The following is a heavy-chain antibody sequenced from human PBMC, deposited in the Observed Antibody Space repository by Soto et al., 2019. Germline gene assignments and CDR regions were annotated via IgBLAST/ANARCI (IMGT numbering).Heavy chain of an antibody. Sequence: QVQLVESGGGLVKPGGSLRLSCAASGFTFSDYYMSWIRQAPGKGLEWVSYISSSGSTIYYADSVKGRFTISRDNAKNSRYLQMNSLRAEDTAVYYCARDASYYDILTGYPAGDAFDIWGQWTMVTVSS. CDR1: GFTFSDYY. D-gene: IGHD3-9*01. V-gene: IGHV3-11*01. CDR3: ARDASYYDILTGYPAGDAFDI. J-gene: IGHJ3*02. CDR2: ISSSGSTI.